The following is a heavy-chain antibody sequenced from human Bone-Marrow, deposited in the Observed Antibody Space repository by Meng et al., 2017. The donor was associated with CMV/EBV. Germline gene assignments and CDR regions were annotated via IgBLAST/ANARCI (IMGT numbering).Heavy chain of an antibody. CDR1: GGSISSGGYY. J-gene: IGHJ4*02. CDR2: IYYSGST. CDR3: ARARMDYFDY. D-gene: IGHD2-2*03. Sequence: CSVSGGSISSGGYYWSWIRQHPGKGLEWIGYIYYSGSTYYNPSLKSRVTISVDTSKNQFSLKLSSVTAADTAVYYCARARMDYFDYWGQGTLVTVSS. V-gene: IGHV4-31*03.